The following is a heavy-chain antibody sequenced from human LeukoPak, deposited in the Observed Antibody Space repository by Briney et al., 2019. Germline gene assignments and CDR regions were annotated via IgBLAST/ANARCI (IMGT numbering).Heavy chain of an antibody. CDR2: INRDGSST. CDR3: AKPYRFFDL. D-gene: IGHD3-3*01. CDR1: GFTFSSYW. J-gene: IGHJ2*01. Sequence: GGSLRLSCAASGFTFSSYWMHWVRHAPGKGLVWVSRINRDGSSTTYADSVKGRFTISRDNAKNTLYLQMNSLRLEDTAVYYCAKPYRFFDLWGRGTLVTVSS. V-gene: IGHV3-74*01.